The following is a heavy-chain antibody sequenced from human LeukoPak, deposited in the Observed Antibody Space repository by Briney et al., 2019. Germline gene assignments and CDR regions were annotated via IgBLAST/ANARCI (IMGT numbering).Heavy chain of an antibody. CDR2: ITGSSSAM. Sequence: GGSLRLSCAASGFSFSSYSMNWVRQAPGKGLEWVSYITGSSSAMHYADSVKGRFTNSRDNVKNSLYLQMNSLRAEDTAVYYCARKSGSSGYPFDYWGQGTLVTVST. V-gene: IGHV3-48*01. J-gene: IGHJ4*02. CDR3: ARKSGSSGYPFDY. D-gene: IGHD3-22*01. CDR1: GFSFSSYS.